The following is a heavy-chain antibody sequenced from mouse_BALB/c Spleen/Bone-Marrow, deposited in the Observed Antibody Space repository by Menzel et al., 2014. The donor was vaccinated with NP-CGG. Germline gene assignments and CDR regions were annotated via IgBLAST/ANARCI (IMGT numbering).Heavy chain of an antibody. J-gene: IGHJ4*01. Sequence: EVQGVESGGGLVQPGGSLKLSCAASGFTFSSYGMSWVRQTPDKRLELVATINSNGGSTYYPDSVKGRFTISRDNAKNTLYLQMSSLKSEDTAMYYCAGDYYGSSYAMDYWGQGTSVTVSS. CDR1: GFTFSSYG. D-gene: IGHD1-1*01. V-gene: IGHV5-6-3*01. CDR2: INSNGGST. CDR3: AGDYYGSSYAMDY.